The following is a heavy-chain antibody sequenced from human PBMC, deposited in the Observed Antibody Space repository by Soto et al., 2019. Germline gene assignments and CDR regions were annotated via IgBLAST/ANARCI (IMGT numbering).Heavy chain of an antibody. V-gene: IGHV1-3*01. Sequence: AASVKVSCKASGYTFTSYAMHWVRQAPGQRLEWMGWINAGNGNTKYSQKFQGRVTITRDTSASTAYMELSSLRSEDTAVYYCARDGSIAAAASLPWFDPWGQGTLVTVSS. CDR1: GYTFTSYA. CDR3: ARDGSIAAAASLPWFDP. J-gene: IGHJ5*02. CDR2: INAGNGNT. D-gene: IGHD6-13*01.